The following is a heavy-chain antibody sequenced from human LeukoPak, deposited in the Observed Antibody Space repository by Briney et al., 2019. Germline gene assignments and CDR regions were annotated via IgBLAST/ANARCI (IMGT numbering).Heavy chain of an antibody. Sequence: GGSLRLSCAASGFTFSSYEMNWVRQAPGKGLEWVSYISSSGSTIYYADSVKGRFTISRDNAKNSLYLQMNSLRAEDTAVYYCAPRVDTSMPFDYWGQGTLVTVSS. J-gene: IGHJ4*02. V-gene: IGHV3-48*03. CDR3: APRVDTSMPFDY. CDR2: ISSSGSTI. D-gene: IGHD5-18*01. CDR1: GFTFSSYE.